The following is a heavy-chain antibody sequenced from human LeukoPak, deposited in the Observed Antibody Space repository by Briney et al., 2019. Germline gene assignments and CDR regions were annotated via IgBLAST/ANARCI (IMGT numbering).Heavy chain of an antibody. CDR2: ISYDGSNK. J-gene: IGHJ6*02. CDR3: ARDVPEGYMDV. V-gene: IGHV3-30-3*01. Sequence: QTGGSLRLSCAASGFTFSDYALHWVRQAPGKGLEWVAVISYDGSNKYYADSVKGRFTISRDNSKNTLYLQMNSLRAEDTAVYYCARDVPEGYMDVWGQGTTVTVSS. CDR1: GFTFSDYA. D-gene: IGHD1-14*01.